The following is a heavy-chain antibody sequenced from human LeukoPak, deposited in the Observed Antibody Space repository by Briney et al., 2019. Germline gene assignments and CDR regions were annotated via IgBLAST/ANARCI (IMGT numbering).Heavy chain of an antibody. CDR3: AKHPGDFTGIVNYYYMDA. D-gene: IGHD1-14*01. V-gene: IGHV3-30*18. CDR2: ISYDGSNI. J-gene: IGHJ6*03. Sequence: AGGSLRLSCEASGFTFSRHGMHWVRQTPGKGLEWVSIISYDGSNIYYADSVKGRFTISRDNSKNTLFLQMNSLRAEDTAVYYCAKHPGDFTGIVNYYYMDAWGKGTTVTVSS. CDR1: GFTFSRHG.